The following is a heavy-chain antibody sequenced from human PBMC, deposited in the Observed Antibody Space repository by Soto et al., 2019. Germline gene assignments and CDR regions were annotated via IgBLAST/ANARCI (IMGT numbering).Heavy chain of an antibody. V-gene: IGHV3-74*01. Sequence: GGSLRLSCAASGFTFSGDWMHWVRQAAGKGLVWVSRINMDGSSTNYADSVKGRFSISRDNAKNTLYLQMNSLRVDDTAVYYCARGPRGLYHHDYWGQGALVTVSS. CDR3: ARGPRGLYHHDY. CDR1: GFTFSGDW. D-gene: IGHD2-2*01. CDR2: INMDGSST. J-gene: IGHJ4*02.